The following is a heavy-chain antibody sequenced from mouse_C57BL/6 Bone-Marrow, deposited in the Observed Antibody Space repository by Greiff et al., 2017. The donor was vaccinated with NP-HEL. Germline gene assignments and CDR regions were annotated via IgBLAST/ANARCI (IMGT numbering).Heavy chain of an antibody. CDR2: ISSGGSYT. Sequence: EVMLVESGGDLVKPGGSLKLSCAASGFTFSSYGMSWVRQTPDKRLEWVATISSGGSYTYYPDSVKGRFPISRYNSKNTRYMQMSSLKSEDTAMYYCARHYYSNYFDYWGQGTTLTVSS. D-gene: IGHD2-5*01. CDR1: GFTFSSYG. V-gene: IGHV5-6*01. CDR3: ARHYYSNYFDY. J-gene: IGHJ2*01.